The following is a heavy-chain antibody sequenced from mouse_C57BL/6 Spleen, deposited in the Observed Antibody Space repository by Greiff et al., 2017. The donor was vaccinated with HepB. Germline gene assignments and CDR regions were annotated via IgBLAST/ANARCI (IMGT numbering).Heavy chain of an antibody. V-gene: IGHV1-50*01. CDR3: ARGGNYGSSYRWYFDV. J-gene: IGHJ1*03. Sequence: VQLQQSGAELVKPGASVKLSCKASGYTFTSYWMQWVKQRPGQGLEWIGEIDPSDSYTNYNQKFKGKATLTVDTSSSTAYMQLSSLTSEDSAVYYCARGGNYGSSYRWYFDVWGTGTTVTVSS. D-gene: IGHD1-1*01. CDR1: GYTFTSYW. CDR2: IDPSDSYT.